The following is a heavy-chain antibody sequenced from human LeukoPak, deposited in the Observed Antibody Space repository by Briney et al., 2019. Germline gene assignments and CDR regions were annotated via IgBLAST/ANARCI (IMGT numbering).Heavy chain of an antibody. CDR2: IRYDGSNK. J-gene: IGHJ4*02. CDR1: EFTFSSYG. V-gene: IGHV3-30*02. D-gene: IGHD3-10*01. CDR3: AKVLLWFGEFSHFDY. Sequence: GGSLRLSCAASEFTFSSYGMYWVRQAPGKGLEWVAFIRYDGSNKYYADSVKGRFTISRDNSKNTLYLQMNSLRAEDTAVYYCAKVLLWFGEFSHFDYWGQGTLVTVSS.